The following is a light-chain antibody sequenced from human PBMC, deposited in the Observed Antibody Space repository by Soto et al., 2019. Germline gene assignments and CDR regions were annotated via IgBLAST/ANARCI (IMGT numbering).Light chain of an antibody. CDR1: QSINNNY. V-gene: IGKV3-20*01. CDR3: QQYGGSPRT. Sequence: EILLTQSPGTLSLSPGERATLSCRASQSINNNYSAWYQQKRGQAPRLPIYGASSRATGIPDRFSGSGSGPDFTLTISRLEPEDFAVYYCQQYGGSPRTFGQGTKVEIK. CDR2: GAS. J-gene: IGKJ1*01.